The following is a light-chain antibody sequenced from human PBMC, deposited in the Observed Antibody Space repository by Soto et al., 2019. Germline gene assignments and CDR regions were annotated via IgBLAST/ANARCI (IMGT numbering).Light chain of an antibody. CDR2: EVS. Sequence: QSVLTQPPSASGSPGQSVTISCTGTSSDVGGYNYVSWYQQHPGKVPKLMIYEVSKRPSGVPDRFSGSKSGNTASLTVSGLQAEDEADYYCSSYAGSNTDYVFGTGTKGTVL. CDR1: SSDVGGYNY. J-gene: IGLJ1*01. V-gene: IGLV2-8*01. CDR3: SSYAGSNTDYV.